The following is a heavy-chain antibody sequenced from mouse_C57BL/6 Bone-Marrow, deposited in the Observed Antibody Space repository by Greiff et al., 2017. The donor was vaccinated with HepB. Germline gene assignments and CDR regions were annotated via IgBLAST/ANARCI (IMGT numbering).Heavy chain of an antibody. V-gene: IGHV5-6*01. CDR1: GFTFSSYG. CDR3: ARLYYYGSSYDWYFDV. D-gene: IGHD1-1*01. CDR2: ISSGGSYT. Sequence: EVQLKESGGDLVKPGGSLKLSCAASGFTFSSYGMSWVRQTPDKRLEWVAIISSGGSYTYYPDSVKGRFTISRDNAKNTLYLQIRSLKSEDTAMYYCARLYYYGSSYDWYFDVWGTGTTVTVSS. J-gene: IGHJ1*03.